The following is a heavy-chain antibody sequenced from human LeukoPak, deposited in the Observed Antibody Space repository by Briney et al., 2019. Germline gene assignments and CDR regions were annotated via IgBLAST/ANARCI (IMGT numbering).Heavy chain of an antibody. D-gene: IGHD3-16*01. CDR3: ARANYVWGSYVY. CDR1: GGSISSYY. J-gene: IGHJ4*02. Sequence: SETLSLTCTVSGGSISSYYWSWIRQPAGKGLEWIGRIYTSGSTNYNPSLKSRVTMSVDTSKNQFSLKLGSVTAADSAVYYCARANYVWGSYVYWGQGTLVTVSS. V-gene: IGHV4-4*07. CDR2: IYTSGST.